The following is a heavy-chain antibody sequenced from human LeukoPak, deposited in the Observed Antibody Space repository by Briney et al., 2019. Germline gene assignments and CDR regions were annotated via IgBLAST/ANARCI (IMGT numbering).Heavy chain of an antibody. CDR3: ASIRGYGGHYFDY. Sequence: ASVKVSCKASGYTFTGYYMHWVRQAPGQGLEWMGWINPNSGGTNYAQKFQGRVTMTRDTSISTAYMELSRLRSDDTAVYYCASIRGYGGHYFDYWGQGTLVTVSS. J-gene: IGHJ4*02. V-gene: IGHV1-2*02. CDR2: INPNSGGT. D-gene: IGHD5-18*01. CDR1: GYTFTGYY.